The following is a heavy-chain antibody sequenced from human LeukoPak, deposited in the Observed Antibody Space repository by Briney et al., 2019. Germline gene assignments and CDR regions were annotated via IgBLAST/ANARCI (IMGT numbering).Heavy chain of an antibody. J-gene: IGHJ4*02. D-gene: IGHD3-22*01. CDR3: ARDLLVGGSGYHY. V-gene: IGHV3-7*01. CDR1: GFTFNNAW. CDR2: IKQDGSEK. Sequence: PGGSLRLSCAASGFTFNNAWMSWVRQAPGKGLEWVANIKQDGSEKYYVDSVKGRFTISRDDAKNSLYLQMNSLRAEDTAVYYCARDLLVGGSGYHYWGQGTLVTVSS.